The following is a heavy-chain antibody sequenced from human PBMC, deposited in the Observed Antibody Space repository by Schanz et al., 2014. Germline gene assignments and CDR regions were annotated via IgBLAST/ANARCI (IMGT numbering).Heavy chain of an antibody. CDR3: ARDRRFFDRDDLYYFDS. V-gene: IGHV1-8*01. CDR2: MNPKTGNT. CDR1: GFNFNNYD. D-gene: IGHD3-3*01. Sequence: QVQLVQSGAEVKKPGASVKVSCTASGFNFNNYDINWVRQATGQGLEWMGWMNPKTGNTDHAQKFQGRVSMTTDTSASTAYMALTDLRSDDTAVYDCARDRRFFDRDDLYYFDSWGQGTLVTVSS. J-gene: IGHJ4*02.